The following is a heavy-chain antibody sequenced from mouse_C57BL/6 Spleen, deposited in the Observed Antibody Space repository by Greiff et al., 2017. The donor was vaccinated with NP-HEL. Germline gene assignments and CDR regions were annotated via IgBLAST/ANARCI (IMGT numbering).Heavy chain of an antibody. CDR2: INPSTGGT. V-gene: IGHV1-42*01. Sequence: EVQLQQSGPELVKPGASVKISCKASGYSFTSYYMNWVKQSPEKSLEWIGEINPSTGGTTYNQKFKAKATLTVDKSSRTAYMQIKSLTSEDSAVYYCARGTKGFDYWGQGTTLTVSS. J-gene: IGHJ2*01. CDR1: GYSFTSYY. CDR3: ARGTKGFDY. D-gene: IGHD1-3*01.